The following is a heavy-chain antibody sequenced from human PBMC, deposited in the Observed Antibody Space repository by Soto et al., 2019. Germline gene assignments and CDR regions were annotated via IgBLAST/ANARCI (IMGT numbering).Heavy chain of an antibody. CDR3: ARNFDIAATGTAFDS. J-gene: IGHJ4*02. V-gene: IGHV4-4*07. CDR1: GGSISGHY. Sequence: SETLSLTCSVSGGSISGHYWSWIRLPAGRRLQWVGRIYSSVTTNYNPSLKSRVRMSVVTDRNSFSLRLDSVTAADTAVYYCARNFDIAATGTAFDSWGRGVLVTVSS. D-gene: IGHD6-13*01. CDR2: IYSSVTT.